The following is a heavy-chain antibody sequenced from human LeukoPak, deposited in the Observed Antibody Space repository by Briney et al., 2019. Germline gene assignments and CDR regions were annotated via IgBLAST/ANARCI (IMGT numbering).Heavy chain of an antibody. D-gene: IGHD3-9*01. V-gene: IGHV4-59*01. J-gene: IGHJ1*01. Sequence: SETLSLTCTVSTHSIRSYYRSWVRQSPGTGLEWIGYIYYTGPTNYNPSLKNRVTMTVDTSKNQFSLKMTSVTAADTAVYYCASIVVLTGMGWYFQYWGQGTLVTVSS. CDR1: THSIRSYY. CDR3: ASIVVLTGMGWYFQY. CDR2: IYYTGPT.